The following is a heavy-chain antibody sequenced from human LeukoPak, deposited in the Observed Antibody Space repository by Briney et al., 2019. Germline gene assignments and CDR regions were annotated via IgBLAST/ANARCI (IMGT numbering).Heavy chain of an antibody. J-gene: IGHJ5*02. CDR2: INHSGST. V-gene: IGHV4-34*01. Sequence: SETLSLTSVVSGGSFIGYYWSWIRQPPGKGREWIWQINHSGSTNYNPSLKSRVTMSVDTSKNQFSLTLSSVTAADTAVYYCARGAANEDIVVVVAATPFDPWGQGTLVTVSS. D-gene: IGHD2-15*01. CDR1: GGSFIGYY. CDR3: ARGAANEDIVVVVAATPFDP.